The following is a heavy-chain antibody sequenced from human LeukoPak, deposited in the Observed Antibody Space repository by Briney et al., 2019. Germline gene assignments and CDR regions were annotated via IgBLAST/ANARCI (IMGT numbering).Heavy chain of an antibody. J-gene: IGHJ4*02. Sequence: PGGSLRLSCAASGFTVSRNYMSWVRQAPGKGLEWISFISSSVNTIYYADSVKGRFTISRDKAKNSLYLQMNSLRDEDTAVYYCVRSIRWSGDHWGQGTLVTVSS. CDR2: ISSSVNTI. D-gene: IGHD4-23*01. V-gene: IGHV3-48*02. CDR1: GFTVSRNY. CDR3: VRSIRWSGDH.